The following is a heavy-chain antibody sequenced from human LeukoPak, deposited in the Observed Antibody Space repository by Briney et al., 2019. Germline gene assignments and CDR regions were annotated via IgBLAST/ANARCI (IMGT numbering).Heavy chain of an antibody. D-gene: IGHD1-26*01. CDR1: GFTVSNNY. J-gene: IGHJ3*02. CDR3: ARDLQLRMVGAPGALDI. Sequence: GGSLRLSCAASGFTVSNNYMSWVRQAPGKGLEWVSAISASGRSTYYADSVKGRFTISRDNSKNTLYLQMNSLRDEETAIYYCARDLQLRMVGAPGALDIWGQGTMVTVSS. CDR2: ISASGRST. V-gene: IGHV3-23*01.